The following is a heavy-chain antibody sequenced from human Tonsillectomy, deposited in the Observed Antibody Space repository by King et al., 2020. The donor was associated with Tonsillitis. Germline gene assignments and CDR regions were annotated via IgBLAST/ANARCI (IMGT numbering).Heavy chain of an antibody. Sequence: QVQLVESGAEVKKPGASVKVSCKASGYTFTGYYIHWLRQAPGQGLEWMGWINPNTGDTNYAQKFQGRVTMTRDTSISTAYMELSRLRSDDTAVFYCARVRGYDILTGLIRGFDPWGQGTLVTVSS. J-gene: IGHJ5*02. D-gene: IGHD3-9*01. CDR1: GYTFTGYY. CDR2: INPNTGDT. CDR3: ARVRGYDILTGLIRGFDP. V-gene: IGHV1-2*02.